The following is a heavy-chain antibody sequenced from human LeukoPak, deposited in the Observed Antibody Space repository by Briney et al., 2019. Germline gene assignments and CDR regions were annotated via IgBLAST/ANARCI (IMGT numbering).Heavy chain of an antibody. CDR3: ARSEDSSNSQSRNIVVVVAALGGTDNWFDP. CDR2: INTNTGNP. J-gene: IGHJ5*02. V-gene: IGHV7-4-1*02. Sequence: ASVKVSCKASGYTFTSYAMNWVRQAPGQGLEWMGWINTNTGNPTYAQGFTGRFVFSLDTSVSTAYLQISSLKAEDTAVYYCARSEDSSNSQSRNIVVVVAALGGTDNWFDPWGQGTLVTVSS. CDR1: GYTFTSYA. D-gene: IGHD2-15*01.